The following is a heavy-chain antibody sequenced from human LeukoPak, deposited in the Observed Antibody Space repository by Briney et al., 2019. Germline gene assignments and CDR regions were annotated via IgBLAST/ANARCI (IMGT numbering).Heavy chain of an antibody. Sequence: GESLRLSCAASGFTFSSYGMHWVRQAPGKGLEWVAVIWYDGSNKYYADSVKGRFTISRDNSKNTLYLQMNSLRAEDTAVYYCAREILYSYEVDYWGQGTLVTVSS. D-gene: IGHD5-18*01. V-gene: IGHV3-33*01. CDR3: AREILYSYEVDY. CDR2: IWYDGSNK. J-gene: IGHJ4*02. CDR1: GFTFSSYG.